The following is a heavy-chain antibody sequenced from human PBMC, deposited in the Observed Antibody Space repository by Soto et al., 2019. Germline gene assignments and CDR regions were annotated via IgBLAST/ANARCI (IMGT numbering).Heavy chain of an antibody. CDR2: INAGNGNT. CDR1: GYSFTSYA. D-gene: IGHD6-19*01. J-gene: IGHJ4*02. Sequence: ASVKVSCKASGYSFTSYAMRWVRQAPGQRLEWMGWINAGNGNTKYSQKFQGRVTITRDTSASTAYMELSSLRSEDTAVYYCARVSGWYYFDYWGQGTLVTVSS. CDR3: ARVSGWYYFDY. V-gene: IGHV1-3*01.